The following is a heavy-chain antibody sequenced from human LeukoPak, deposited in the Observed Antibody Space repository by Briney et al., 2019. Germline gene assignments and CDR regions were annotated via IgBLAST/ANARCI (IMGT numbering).Heavy chain of an antibody. J-gene: IGHJ4*02. D-gene: IGHD6-13*01. CDR3: ARDLIAAAGRH. V-gene: IGHV3-48*01. Sequence: GGSLRLSCTASGFTFSSYSMNWVRQAPGKGLEWVSYISSSSSTIYYADSVKGRFTISRDNAKNSLYLQMNSLRAEDAAVYYCARDLIAAAGRHWGQGTLVTVSS. CDR2: ISSSSSTI. CDR1: GFTFSSYS.